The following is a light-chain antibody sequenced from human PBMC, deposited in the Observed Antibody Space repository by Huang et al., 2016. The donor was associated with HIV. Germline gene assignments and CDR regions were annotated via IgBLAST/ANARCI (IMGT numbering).Light chain of an antibody. CDR2: SAS. J-gene: IGKJ1*01. Sequence: EIVMTPSPATLSVTPGEGATLSCRATQRVSVNLAWYQQKPGQAPRLLIHSASTRATGIPVRFSGGGAGTECTLTSSRLQSEDAAVYYCQQYNNGPPWTFGQGTKVEIK. CDR3: QQYNNGPPWT. V-gene: IGKV3-15*01. CDR1: QRVSVN.